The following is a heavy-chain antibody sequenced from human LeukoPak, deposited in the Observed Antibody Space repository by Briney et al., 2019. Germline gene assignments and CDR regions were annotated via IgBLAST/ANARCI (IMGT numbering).Heavy chain of an antibody. J-gene: IGHJ6*03. CDR1: GGSFSGYY. CDR2: INHSGST. D-gene: IGHD1-1*01. CDR3: ATTGLEARDYYYYMDV. V-gene: IGHV4-34*01. Sequence: SETLSLTCAVYGGSFSGYYWSWIPQPQGKGLEWIGEINHSGSTNYNPSLKSRVTISVDTSKNQFSLKLSSVTAADTAVYYCATTGLEARDYYYYMDVWGKGTTVTVSS.